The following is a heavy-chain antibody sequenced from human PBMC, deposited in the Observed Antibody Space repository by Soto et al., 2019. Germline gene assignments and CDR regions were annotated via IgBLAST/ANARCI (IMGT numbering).Heavy chain of an antibody. D-gene: IGHD2-15*01. V-gene: IGHV1-2*04. CDR3: AREPPYLIGGKYYYYYGMDV. J-gene: IGHJ6*02. Sequence: QVQLVQSGAEVKKPGASVKVSCKASGYTFTGYYMHWVRQAPGQGLEWMGWINPNSGGTNYAQKFQGWVTMTRDTSISTAYMELSRLRSDDTAVYYCAREPPYLIGGKYYYYYGMDVWGQGTTVTVSS. CDR1: GYTFTGYY. CDR2: INPNSGGT.